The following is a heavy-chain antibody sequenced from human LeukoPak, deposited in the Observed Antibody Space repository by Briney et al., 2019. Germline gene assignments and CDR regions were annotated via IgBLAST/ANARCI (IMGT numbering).Heavy chain of an antibody. Sequence: SETLSLTCTVSGDSFSTYYWNWMRQPPGKGLEWIGYVYYTGFTNYNPSLKRRVTISVDTSKNQFSLNLTSVTTADTAVYYCARDFRKRDFWSASDYWGEGTLVTVSS. CDR3: ARDFRKRDFWSASDY. V-gene: IGHV4-59*01. CDR1: GDSFSTYY. J-gene: IGHJ4*02. D-gene: IGHD3-3*01. CDR2: VYYTGFT.